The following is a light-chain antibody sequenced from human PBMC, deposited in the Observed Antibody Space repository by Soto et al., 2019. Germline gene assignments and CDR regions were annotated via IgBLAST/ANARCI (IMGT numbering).Light chain of an antibody. V-gene: IGKV3-15*01. CDR2: GTS. J-gene: IGKJ1*01. CDR3: KQYDNWHWT. CDR1: QRLSSS. Sequence: KLLTQSPGTLSLSPGERATLFCRASQRLSSSLAWYQQKSGQAPRLIINGTSRRATGVPVRFSGSGSVTDFALTISSRQSEDFGVCNCKQYDNWHWTCGQGTKVEMK.